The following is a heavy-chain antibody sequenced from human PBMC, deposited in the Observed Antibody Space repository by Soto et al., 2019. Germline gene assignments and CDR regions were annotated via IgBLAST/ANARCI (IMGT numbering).Heavy chain of an antibody. CDR2: IDPSDSLT. CDR3: VRQIYDSDTGPNFKYYFDS. D-gene: IGHD3-22*01. CDR1: GSSFAGYC. J-gene: IGHJ4*02. Sequence: GESLKLSFKGSGSSFAGYCITWVRQKPGKVLEWMGRIDPSDSLTYYSPSFRGHVTISVTKSITTVFLQWSSLRASDTAMYYCVRQIYDSDTGPNFKYYFDSWGQGTTVTVSS. V-gene: IGHV5-10-1*01.